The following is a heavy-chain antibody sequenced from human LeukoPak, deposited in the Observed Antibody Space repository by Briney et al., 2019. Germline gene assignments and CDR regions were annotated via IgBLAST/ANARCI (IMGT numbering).Heavy chain of an antibody. V-gene: IGHV5-51*01. Sequence: GASMQISCAGSGSIFTSYWIGWGRALRGKLLEWMGIIYPGDSDTRYSPSFQGQVTISADKSISTAYLQCSSLKASDTAMYYCARRGGWNDAVYWGQGSLVTVSS. CDR1: GSIFTSYW. CDR3: ARRGGWNDAVY. CDR2: IYPGDSDT. D-gene: IGHD1-1*01. J-gene: IGHJ4*02.